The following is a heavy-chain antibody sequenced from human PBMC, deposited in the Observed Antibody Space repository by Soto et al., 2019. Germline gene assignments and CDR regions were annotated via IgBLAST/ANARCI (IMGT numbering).Heavy chain of an antibody. J-gene: IGHJ5*02. D-gene: IGHD3-22*01. CDR3: ARDIGVQASDDSSESNWFDP. CDR1: GGSISSGDYY. Sequence: SETLSLTCTVSGGSISSGDYYWSWIRQPSGKGLEWIGYIYYSGSTYYNPSLKSRVTISVDTSKNQFSLKLSSVTAADTAVYYCARDIGVQASDDSSESNWFDPWGQGTLVTVSS. V-gene: IGHV4-30-4*01. CDR2: IYYSGST.